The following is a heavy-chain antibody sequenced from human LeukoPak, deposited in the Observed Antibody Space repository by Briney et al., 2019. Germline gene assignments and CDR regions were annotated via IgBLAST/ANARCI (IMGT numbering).Heavy chain of an antibody. J-gene: IGHJ4*02. Sequence: ASVEVSCKASGYSFTTYAMNWVRQAPGQGLEWVGWINTNTGDPIYARGFKGRFVLSVDKSVNTAYLEIASLQTEDNAVYYCARSSRGVIGLLDYWGQGTLVTVSS. CDR3: ARSSRGVIGLLDY. V-gene: IGHV7-4-1*01. D-gene: IGHD3-10*01. CDR2: INTNTGDP. CDR1: GYSFTTYA.